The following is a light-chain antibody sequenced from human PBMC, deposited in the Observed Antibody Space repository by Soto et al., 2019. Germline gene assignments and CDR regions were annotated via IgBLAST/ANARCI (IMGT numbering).Light chain of an antibody. CDR3: QQYNSYSPEGLT. V-gene: IGKV1-5*01. J-gene: IGKJ4*01. CDR1: QTVNTW. CDR2: DAS. Sequence: DVHLTQSRSTLSASVGERVTITCRASQTVNTWLAWYQHKPGKAPKLLIYDASVLETGVPSRFSGFSSGTEFTLTISSLQPDDFATYFCQQYNSYSPEGLTFGGGSKVDIK.